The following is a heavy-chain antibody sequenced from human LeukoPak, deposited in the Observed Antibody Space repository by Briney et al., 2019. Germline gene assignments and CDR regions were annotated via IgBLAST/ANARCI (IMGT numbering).Heavy chain of an antibody. CDR1: GLSFSSSW. CDR3: AELGITMIGGV. CDR2: ISSSGSTI. V-gene: IGHV3-48*04. D-gene: IGHD3-10*02. J-gene: IGHJ6*04. Sequence: GGSLRLSCAASGLSFSSSWMNWVRQAPGKGLEWVSYISSSGSTIYYADSVKGRFTISRDNAKNSLYLQMNSLRAEDTAVYYCAELGITMIGGVWGKGTTVTISS.